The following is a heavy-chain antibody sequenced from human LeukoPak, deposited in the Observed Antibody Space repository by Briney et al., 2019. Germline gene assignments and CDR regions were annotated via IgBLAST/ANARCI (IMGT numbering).Heavy chain of an antibody. CDR1: GFTVSSNY. V-gene: IGHV3-53*04. J-gene: IGHJ4*02. CDR2: IYSGGST. CDR3: ARDLVHTYYYGSGSYDY. D-gene: IGHD3-10*01. Sequence: PGGSLRLSCAASGFTVSSNYMSWVRQAPGKGLEWVSVIYSGGSTYYADSVKGRFTISRHNSKNTLYLQMNSLRAEDTAVYYCARDLVHTYYYGSGSYDYWGQGTLVTVSS.